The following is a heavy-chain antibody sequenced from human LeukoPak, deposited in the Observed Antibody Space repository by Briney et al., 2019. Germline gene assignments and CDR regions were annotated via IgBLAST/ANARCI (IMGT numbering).Heavy chain of an antibody. Sequence: PGGSLRLSCAASGFTFSSYAMTWVRQAPGKGLEWVSAISGSGDSTYYADSVKGRFTISRDNSKNTLYLQMNSLRAADTAVYYCAKASKYYYDSHDYWGQGTLVTVSS. CDR2: ISGSGDST. CDR3: AKASKYYYDSHDY. D-gene: IGHD3-22*01. V-gene: IGHV3-23*01. J-gene: IGHJ4*02. CDR1: GFTFSSYA.